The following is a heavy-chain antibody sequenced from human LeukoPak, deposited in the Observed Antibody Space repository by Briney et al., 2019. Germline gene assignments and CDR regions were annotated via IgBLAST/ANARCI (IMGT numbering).Heavy chain of an antibody. CDR2: IRSKAYGGTT. CDR1: GFTFSNYD. Sequence: GGSLRLSCAASGFTFSNYDMSWVRQAPGKGLEWVGFIRSKAYGGTTGYAASVKGRFTISRDDSKSIAYLQMNSLKTEDTAVYYCTRSYVDTAVVFDYWGQVTLVTVSS. D-gene: IGHD5-18*01. CDR3: TRSYVDTAVVFDY. V-gene: IGHV3-49*04. J-gene: IGHJ4*02.